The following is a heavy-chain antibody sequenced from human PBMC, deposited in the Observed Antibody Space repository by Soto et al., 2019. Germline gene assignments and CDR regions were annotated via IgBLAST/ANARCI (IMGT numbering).Heavy chain of an antibody. CDR1: GDSISRGGYY. Sequence: PSETLSLTCSVSGDSISRGGYYWNWIRQDPGKGLEWIGYIYYSGNTYYNPFLESRVTISVDTSKNQFSLKLSSLTAADTAVYYCANSRGLRNGLDVWGQGTTV. CDR2: IYYSGNT. J-gene: IGHJ6*02. CDR3: ANSRGLRNGLDV. D-gene: IGHD5-12*01. V-gene: IGHV4-31*03.